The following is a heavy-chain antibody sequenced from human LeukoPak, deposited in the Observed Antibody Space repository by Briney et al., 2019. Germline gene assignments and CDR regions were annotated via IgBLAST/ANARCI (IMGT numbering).Heavy chain of an antibody. V-gene: IGHV3-23*01. CDR3: AKDRGRGTMVRGVIITLTDY. Sequence: PGGSLRLSCAASGFTFSSYAMSWVRQAPGKGLEWVPAISGSGGSTYYADSVKGRFTISRDNSKNTLYLQMNSLRAEDTAVYYCAKDRGRGTMVRGVIITLTDYWGQGTLVTVSS. J-gene: IGHJ4*02. CDR1: GFTFSSYA. D-gene: IGHD3-10*01. CDR2: ISGSGGST.